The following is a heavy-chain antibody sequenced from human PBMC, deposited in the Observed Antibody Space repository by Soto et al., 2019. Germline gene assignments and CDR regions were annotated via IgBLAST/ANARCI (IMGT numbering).Heavy chain of an antibody. CDR2: IFSGGNT. Sequence: EVQLVETGGGLIQPGGSLRLSCAASGFTVSSNYMNWVRQAPGKGLEWVSVIFSGGNTYYADSVKARFTISRDNSKNMLYIQMNSLKADDSAVYYCARDVGGGYYDYLGQGTLVTVSS. J-gene: IGHJ4*02. V-gene: IGHV3-53*02. CDR3: ARDVGGGYYDY. D-gene: IGHD3-16*01. CDR1: GFTVSSNY.